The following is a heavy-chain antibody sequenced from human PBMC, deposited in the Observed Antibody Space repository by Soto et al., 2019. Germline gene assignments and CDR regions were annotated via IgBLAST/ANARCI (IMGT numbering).Heavy chain of an antibody. CDR3: ARANTYYDFWSGYYNDY. CDR2: ISSSSSTI. V-gene: IGHV3-48*01. CDR1: GFTFSSYS. J-gene: IGHJ4*02. Sequence: ESVGGLVQPGGSLRLSCAASGFTFSSYSMNWVRQAPGKGLEWVSYISSSSSTIYYADSVKGRFTISRDNAKNSLYLQMNSLRAEDTAVYYCARANTYYDFWSGYYNDYWGQGTLVTVSS. D-gene: IGHD3-3*01.